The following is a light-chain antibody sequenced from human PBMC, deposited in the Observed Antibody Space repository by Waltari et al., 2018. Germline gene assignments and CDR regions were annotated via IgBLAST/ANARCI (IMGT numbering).Light chain of an antibody. CDR1: ASPKNI. V-gene: IGLV3-25*03. CDR3: QSADSGGTYV. J-gene: IGLJ1*01. CDR2: KDR. Sequence: SYELTQSPSVSVHPGQTARLTCLGDASPKNIAFCDQQKPGQAPVLVIFKDRERPSGIPERFSGSSSGTTVTLTISGVQAEDEADYYCQSADSGGTYVFGTGTKVTVL.